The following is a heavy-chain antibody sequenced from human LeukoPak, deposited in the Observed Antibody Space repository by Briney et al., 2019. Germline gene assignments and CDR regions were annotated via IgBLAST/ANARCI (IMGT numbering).Heavy chain of an antibody. Sequence: PGRSLRLSCAASGFTFSSYVMHWVRQAPGKGLEWVASISYDGSKKFYADSVKGRFTVSRDNPKNTLYLQMNSLRPEDTSVYYCALDKVAVGDYWGQGTLVTVSS. D-gene: IGHD6-19*01. CDR1: GFTFSSYV. CDR2: ISYDGSKK. CDR3: ALDKVAVGDY. J-gene: IGHJ4*02. V-gene: IGHV3-30*03.